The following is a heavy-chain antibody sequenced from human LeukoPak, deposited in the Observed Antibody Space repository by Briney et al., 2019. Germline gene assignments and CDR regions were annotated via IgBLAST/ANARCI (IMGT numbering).Heavy chain of an antibody. CDR2: IYTSGGT. V-gene: IGHV4-61*02. Sequence: SETLSLTCTVSGGSINSGNYYWSWIRQPAGKGLEWIGRIYTSGGTNTNPSLRGRVMMSLDTSKNQFSLRLSSVTAADTAFYYCAREFLSAAGTRGYFDPWGQGSLVTVSS. D-gene: IGHD6-13*01. CDR3: AREFLSAAGTRGYFDP. J-gene: IGHJ5*02. CDR1: GGSINSGNYY.